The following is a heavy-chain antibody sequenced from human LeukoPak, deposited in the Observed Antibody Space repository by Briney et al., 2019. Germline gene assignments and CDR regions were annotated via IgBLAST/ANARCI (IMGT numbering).Heavy chain of an antibody. J-gene: IGHJ4*02. V-gene: IGHV4-34*01. CDR3: ARGRGYSSSWYMGFDY. D-gene: IGHD6-13*01. CDR2: INHSGST. CDR1: GGSFSGYY. Sequence: PSETLSLTCAVYGGSFSGYYWSWIRQPPGKGLEWIGEINHSGSTNYNPSLKSRVTISVDTSKNQFSVKLSSVTAADTAVYFCARGRGYSSSWYMGFDYWGQGTLVTVSS.